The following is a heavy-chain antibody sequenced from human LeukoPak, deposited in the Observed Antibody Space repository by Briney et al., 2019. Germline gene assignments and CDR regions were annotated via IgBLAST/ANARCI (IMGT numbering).Heavy chain of an antibody. CDR3: ARDEYYYASGSSAGIDY. CDR2: ISAYNGNT. CDR1: AYTFTSYD. V-gene: IGHV1-18*01. Sequence: ASVKVSCKASAYTFTSYDINWVRQATGQGLEWMGWISAYNGNTNYAQKLQGRVTMTRDTSTSTAYMELRSLRSDDTAVYHCARDEYYYASGSSAGIDYWGQGTLVTVSS. D-gene: IGHD3-10*01. J-gene: IGHJ4*02.